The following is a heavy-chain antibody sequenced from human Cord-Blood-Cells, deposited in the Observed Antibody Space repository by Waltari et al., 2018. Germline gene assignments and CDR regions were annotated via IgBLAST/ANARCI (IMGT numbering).Heavy chain of an antibody. CDR3: ARHPSITYFDY. CDR2: IYYSGST. V-gene: IGHV4-39*01. CDR1: GGSISSSSYY. J-gene: IGHJ4*02. D-gene: IGHD6-6*01. Sequence: QLQLQESGPGLVTPSETLSLTCTVSGGSISSSSYYWGWIRQPPGKGLECIGSIYYSGSTYYNPSLKSRVTISVDTSKNQFSLKLSSVTAADTAVYYCARHPSITYFDYWGQGTLVTVSS.